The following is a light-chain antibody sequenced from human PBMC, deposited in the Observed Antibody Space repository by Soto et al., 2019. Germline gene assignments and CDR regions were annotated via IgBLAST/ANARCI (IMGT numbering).Light chain of an antibody. CDR1: QSVNSR. CDR2: GAS. V-gene: IGKV3-20*01. Sequence: EIVLTQSPGTLSLSPGERATLSRRASQSVNSRLAWYQHKPGQAPRLLISGASSRATGIPDRFSSSGSATDFTLTISRLEPEDFALYYCQHYGRSPITFGQGTRLEIK. CDR3: QHYGRSPIT. J-gene: IGKJ5*01.